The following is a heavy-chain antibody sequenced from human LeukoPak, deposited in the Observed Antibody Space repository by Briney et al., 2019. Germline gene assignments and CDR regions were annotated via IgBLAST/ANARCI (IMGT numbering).Heavy chain of an antibody. V-gene: IGHV4-38-2*02. CDR1: DYSINSGYY. CDR2: IYHSGTT. J-gene: IGHJ5*02. D-gene: IGHD6-19*01. Sequence: PSETLSLTCTVSDYSINSGYYWGWIRQPPGKGLEWIGSIYHSGTTYYSPSLKSRVTISLDTSNNQFSLKLSSVTAADTAVYYCARRGSMYSSGWYWFDPWGQGTLVTVSS. CDR3: ARRGSMYSSGWYWFDP.